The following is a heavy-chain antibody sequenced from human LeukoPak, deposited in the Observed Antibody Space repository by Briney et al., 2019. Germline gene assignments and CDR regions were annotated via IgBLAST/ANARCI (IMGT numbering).Heavy chain of an antibody. D-gene: IGHD1-26*01. J-gene: IGHJ4*02. CDR1: GYTFTGYY. V-gene: IGHV1-2*06. CDR3: ARDNDLRPIVGATTFPNEFDY. Sequence: GASVKVSCKPSGYTFTGYYLHWVRQAPGQGLEWMGLINPSTGGTNYAQNFQGRVTMTREASISTAYMELSRLTSDDTAVYYCARDNDLRPIVGATTFPNEFDYWGQGTLVTVSS. CDR2: INPSTGGT.